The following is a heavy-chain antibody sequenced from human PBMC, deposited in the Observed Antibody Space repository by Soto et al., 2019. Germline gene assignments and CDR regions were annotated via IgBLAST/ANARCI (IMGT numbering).Heavy chain of an antibody. Sequence: PGGALRLSCAASGFTFSSYEMNWVRQAPGKGLEWVSYISSSGSTIYYADSVKGRFTISRDNAKNSLYLQMNSLRAEDTAVYYCARDDRSSKLDPWGQGSLVTVSS. CDR2: ISSSGSTI. J-gene: IGHJ5*02. CDR1: GFTFSSYE. D-gene: IGHD6-19*01. V-gene: IGHV3-48*03. CDR3: ARDDRSSKLDP.